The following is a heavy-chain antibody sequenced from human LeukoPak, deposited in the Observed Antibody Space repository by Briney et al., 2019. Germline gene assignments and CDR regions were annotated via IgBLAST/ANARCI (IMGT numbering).Heavy chain of an antibody. Sequence: GGSLRLSCAASGFTFRSYEMNWVRQAPGKGLEWVSYISSSGSTIYYADSVKGRFTISRDNAKNSLYLQMNSLRAEDTAVYYCAREREQQLAKSSFDYWGQGTLVTVSS. J-gene: IGHJ4*02. CDR1: GFTFRSYE. D-gene: IGHD6-13*01. V-gene: IGHV3-48*03. CDR3: AREREQQLAKSSFDY. CDR2: ISSSGSTI.